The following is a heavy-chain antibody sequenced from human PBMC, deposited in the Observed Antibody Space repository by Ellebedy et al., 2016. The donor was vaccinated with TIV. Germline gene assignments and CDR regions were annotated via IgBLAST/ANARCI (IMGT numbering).Heavy chain of an antibody. D-gene: IGHD3-3*01. CDR1: GYSFTSYW. V-gene: IGHV5-51*01. CDR3: ARLSPEYYDFWSGYWIDY. J-gene: IGHJ4*02. CDR2: IYPGDSDT. Sequence: KVSXXGSGYSFTSYWIGWVRQMPGKGLEWMGIIYPGDSDTRYSPSFQGQVTISADKSISTAYLQWSSLKASDTAMYYCARLSPEYYDFWSGYWIDYWGQGTLVTVSS.